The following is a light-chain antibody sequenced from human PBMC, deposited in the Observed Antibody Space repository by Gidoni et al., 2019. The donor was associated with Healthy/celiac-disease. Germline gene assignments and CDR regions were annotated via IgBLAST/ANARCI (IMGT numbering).Light chain of an antibody. V-gene: IGKV1-39*01. CDR3: QQNYSDPRT. J-gene: IGKJ1*01. Sequence: DIQMTQSPSSLSASVGDRVTITCRASQSISSYFNWYQQKPGKAPKLLIYTASSFESGVPSRFSGSGSGTDFTLTISSLQPEDFATYYCQQNYSDPRTFGQGTKVEIK. CDR1: QSISSY. CDR2: TAS.